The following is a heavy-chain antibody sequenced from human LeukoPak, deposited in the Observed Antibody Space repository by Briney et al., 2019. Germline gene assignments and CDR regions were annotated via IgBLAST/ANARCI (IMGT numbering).Heavy chain of an antibody. CDR1: GFTFSSYA. CDR3: AKDREFPYYDFWSGPTMDV. V-gene: IGHV3-23*01. D-gene: IGHD3-3*01. Sequence: PGGSLRLSCAASGFTFSSYAMSWVRQAPGRGLEWVSAISGSGGSTYYADSVKGRFTISRDNSKNTLYLQTNSLRAEDAAVYYCAKDREFPYYDFWSGPTMDVWGKGTTVTVSS. CDR2: ISGSGGST. J-gene: IGHJ6*03.